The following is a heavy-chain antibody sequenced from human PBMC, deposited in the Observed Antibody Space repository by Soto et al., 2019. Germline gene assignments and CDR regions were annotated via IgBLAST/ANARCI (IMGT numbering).Heavy chain of an antibody. CDR3: ASSSSWYFAFDI. V-gene: IGHV3-7*01. Sequence: GGSLRLSCAASGSTFSSYWMSWVRQAPGKGLEWVANIKQDGSEKYYVDSVKGRFTISRDNAKNSLYLQMNSLRAEDTAVYYCASSSSWYFAFDIWGQGTMVTVSS. J-gene: IGHJ3*02. CDR2: IKQDGSEK. CDR1: GSTFSSYW. D-gene: IGHD6-13*01.